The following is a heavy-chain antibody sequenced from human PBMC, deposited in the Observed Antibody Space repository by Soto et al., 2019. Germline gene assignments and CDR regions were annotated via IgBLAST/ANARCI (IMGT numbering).Heavy chain of an antibody. CDR2: VSANADGT. CDR1: GFIFSNYA. J-gene: IGHJ4*02. Sequence: GGSLRLSCAASGFIFSNYAMNWVRQAPGKGLEWVSFVSANADGTFYADSVKGRFSISRDNSKNTLYLQMNNLRAEDTAVYYCSKGRLSFDFWGQGTLVTVSS. V-gene: IGHV3-23*01. CDR3: SKGRLSFDF.